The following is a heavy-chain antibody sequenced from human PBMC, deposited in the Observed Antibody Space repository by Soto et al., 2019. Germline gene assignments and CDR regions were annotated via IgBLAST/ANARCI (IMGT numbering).Heavy chain of an antibody. Sequence: EVQLVESGGGLVQPGGSLRLSCASSGFTFNNYYMVWVRQAPGRGLEWVANINQDGSAKYYVDYVKGRFTLSRDNAKSSLSLQINSLRAEDTATYYCGRGFGGTHWGQGSLVTVSS. CDR3: GRGFGGTH. CDR2: INQDGSAK. D-gene: IGHD2-15*01. J-gene: IGHJ4*02. CDR1: GFTFNNYY. V-gene: IGHV3-7*05.